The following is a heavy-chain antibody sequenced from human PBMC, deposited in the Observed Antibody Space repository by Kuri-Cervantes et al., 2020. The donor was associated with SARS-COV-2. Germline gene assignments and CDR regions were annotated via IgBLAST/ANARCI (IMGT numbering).Heavy chain of an antibody. CDR2: ITPIFGTA. CDR3: ARVLKARISLYSSSSGLRYFDL. D-gene: IGHD6-13*01. J-gene: IGHJ2*01. Sequence: SVKVPCKASGGTFSSYAISWVRQAPGQGLEWMGGITPIFGTANYAQKFQGRVTITADKSTSTAYMELSSLRSEDTAVYYCARVLKARISLYSSSSGLRYFDLWGRGTLVTVSS. V-gene: IGHV1-69*06. CDR1: GGTFSSYA.